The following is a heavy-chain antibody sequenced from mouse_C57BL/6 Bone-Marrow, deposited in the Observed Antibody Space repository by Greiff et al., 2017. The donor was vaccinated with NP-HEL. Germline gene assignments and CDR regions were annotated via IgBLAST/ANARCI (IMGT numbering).Heavy chain of an antibody. CDR3: ARRDYYGSSYDAMDY. D-gene: IGHD1-1*01. CDR1: GFTFSSYT. J-gene: IGHJ4*01. Sequence: EVKVVESGGGLVKPGGSLKLSCAASGFTFSSYTMSWVRQTPEKRLEWVATISGGGGNTYYPDSVKGRFTISRDNAKNTLYLQMSSLRSEDTAWYYCARRDYYGSSYDAMDYWGQGTSVTVSS. V-gene: IGHV5-9*01. CDR2: ISGGGGNT.